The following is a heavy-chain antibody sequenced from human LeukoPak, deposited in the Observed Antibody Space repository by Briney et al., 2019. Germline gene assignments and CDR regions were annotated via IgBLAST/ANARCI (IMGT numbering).Heavy chain of an antibody. CDR1: GFTFSSYG. V-gene: IGHV3-30*02. J-gene: IGHJ5*02. CDR3: ANRPKNTFGGVMGT. CDR2: IRYDGSNK. D-gene: IGHD3-16*01. Sequence: SGGSLRLSCAATGFTFSSYGMHWVRQAPGKGLEWVAFIRYDGSNKYYADSVKGRFTISRDNSKNTLYLQMNSPRAEDTAVYYCANRPKNTFGGVMGTWGQGTLVTVSS.